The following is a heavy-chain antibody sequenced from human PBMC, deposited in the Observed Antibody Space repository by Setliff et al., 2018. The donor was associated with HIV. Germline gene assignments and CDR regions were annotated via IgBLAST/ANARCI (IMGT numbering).Heavy chain of an antibody. CDR2: IKTEAEGYAT. D-gene: IGHD3-22*01. CDR1: GFTFSGSP. Sequence: GGSLRLSCGASGFTFSGSPMHWVRQASGKGLEWVGRIKTEAEGYATAYAASVKGRFTISRDDSKNTAYLQMNSLKTEDTAIYYCTRPQYIYDNSDSDNWGQGALVTVSS. J-gene: IGHJ4*02. CDR3: TRPQYIYDNSDSDN. V-gene: IGHV3-73*01.